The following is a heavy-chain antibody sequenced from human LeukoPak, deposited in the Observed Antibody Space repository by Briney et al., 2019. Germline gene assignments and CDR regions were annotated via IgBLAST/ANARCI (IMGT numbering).Heavy chain of an antibody. J-gene: IGHJ4*02. CDR2: ISGSGGST. CDR1: GFTFSSYA. CDR3: AKNYDYVWHPLGV. V-gene: IGHV3-23*01. D-gene: IGHD3-16*01. Sequence: PGGSLILSCAASGFTFSSYAMSRVRQAPGKGLEWVSAISGSGGSTYYADSVKGRFTISRDNSKNTLYLQMNSLRAEDTAVYYCAKNYDYVWHPLGVWGQGTLVTDSS.